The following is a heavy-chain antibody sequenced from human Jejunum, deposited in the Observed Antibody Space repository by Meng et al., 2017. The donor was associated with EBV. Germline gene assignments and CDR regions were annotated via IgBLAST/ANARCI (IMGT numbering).Heavy chain of an antibody. Sequence: QLLLTRGGGRMLGRTVTSSRTSYVYAWSFSAYHWIWARQPPGSGVEYVGVVQFRGIHNYTQSLKSRVTMSVDASKNQFSLRLTSVTAANTAVYYCARRTGDYVVGYWGQGTLVTVSS. CDR3: ARRTGDYVVGY. V-gene: IGHV4-34*01. CDR2: VQFRGIH. J-gene: IGHJ4*02. D-gene: IGHD2-8*02. CDR1: AWSFSAYH.